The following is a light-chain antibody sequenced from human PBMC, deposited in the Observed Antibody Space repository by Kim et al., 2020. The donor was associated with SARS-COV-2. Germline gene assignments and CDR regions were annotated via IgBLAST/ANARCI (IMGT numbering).Light chain of an antibody. Sequence: SSELTQDPAVSVGLGQTVRITCQGDSLRSYYASWYQQKPGQAPVLVIYGKNNRPSGIPDRFSGSSSGNTASLTITGAQAEDEADYYCNSRDNSGNQRYVFGTGTKVTVL. CDR3: NSRDNSGNQRYV. CDR2: GKN. V-gene: IGLV3-19*01. CDR1: SLRSYY. J-gene: IGLJ1*01.